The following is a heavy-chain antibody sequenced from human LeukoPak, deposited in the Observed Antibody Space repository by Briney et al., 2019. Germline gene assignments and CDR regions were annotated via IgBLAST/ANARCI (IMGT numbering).Heavy chain of an antibody. D-gene: IGHD2-2*01. J-gene: IGHJ5*02. CDR1: GGSISSYY. V-gene: IGHV4-59*01. CDR3: ARGRYQLSP. Sequence: SETLSLTCTVSGGSISSYYWSWIRQPPGKGLEWIGYIYYIGSTNYNPSLKSRVTISVDTSKNQFSLKLSSVTAADTAVYYCARGRYQLSPWGQGTLVAVSS. CDR2: IYYIGST.